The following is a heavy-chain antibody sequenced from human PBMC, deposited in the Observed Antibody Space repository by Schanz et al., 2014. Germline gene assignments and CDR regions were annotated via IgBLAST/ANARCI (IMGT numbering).Heavy chain of an antibody. Sequence: QVQLVESGGGVVQPGRSLRLSCAASGFNFGSPGMHWVRQAPGKGLEWVAVISYDGSFKNYADSVRGRITMSRDNSKNTMYLQINNLRADDTAVYYCARELPGVVAFDFWGQGTMVTVSS. CDR2: ISYDGSFK. J-gene: IGHJ3*01. CDR1: GFNFGSPG. D-gene: IGHD7-27*01. V-gene: IGHV3-33*01. CDR3: ARELPGVVAFDF.